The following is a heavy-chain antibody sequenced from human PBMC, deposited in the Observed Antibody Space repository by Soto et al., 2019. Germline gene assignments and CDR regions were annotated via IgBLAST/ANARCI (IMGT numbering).Heavy chain of an antibody. J-gene: IGHJ4*01. Sequence: QVQLVQSGAEEKKPGASVKVSCKASGYTFTSYAMHWVRQAPGQRLEWMGWINAGNSDTKYSQKFQGRVTITSDTSASTAYMELSSLRSEDTAVYSCARDFSMVVVAPGYWGHGTLVTVSS. CDR1: GYTFTSYA. D-gene: IGHD3-22*01. V-gene: IGHV1-3*05. CDR3: ARDFSMVVVAPGY. CDR2: INAGNSDT.